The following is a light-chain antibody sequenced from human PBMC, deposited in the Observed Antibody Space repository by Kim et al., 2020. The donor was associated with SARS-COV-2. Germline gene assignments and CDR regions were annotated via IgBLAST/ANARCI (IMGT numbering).Light chain of an antibody. Sequence: SPGESATLSCRASQSVSSSYLAWYQQKPGQAPRLLIYGESSRATGIPDRFSGSGSGTDFTLTISRLEPEDFAVYYCQQYASSPLTFGGGTKVDIK. CDR1: QSVSSSY. CDR3: QQYASSPLT. V-gene: IGKV3-20*01. CDR2: GES. J-gene: IGKJ4*01.